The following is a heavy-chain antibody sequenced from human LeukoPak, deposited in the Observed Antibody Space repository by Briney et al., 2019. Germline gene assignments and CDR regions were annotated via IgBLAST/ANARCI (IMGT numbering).Heavy chain of an antibody. D-gene: IGHD2-15*01. J-gene: IGHJ5*02. Sequence: GASVKVSCKASGYTFTSYGISWVRQAPGQGLEWMGWISAYNGNTNYAQKLQGRVTMTTDTSTSTAYMELRSLRSDDTAVYYCARGPRIYCSGGSCYRIPYWFDPWGQGTLVTVSS. V-gene: IGHV1-18*01. CDR1: GYTFTSYG. CDR3: ARGPRIYCSGGSCYRIPYWFDP. CDR2: ISAYNGNT.